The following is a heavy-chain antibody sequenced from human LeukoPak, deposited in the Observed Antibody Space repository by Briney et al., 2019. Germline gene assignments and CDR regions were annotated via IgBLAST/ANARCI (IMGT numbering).Heavy chain of an antibody. CDR2: ISSSGSTI. D-gene: IGHD1-26*01. V-gene: IGHV3-48*04. CDR1: GFTFSSYS. J-gene: IGHJ4*02. Sequence: GGXXRLSCAASGFTFSSYSMNWVRQAPGKGLEWVSYISSSGSTIYYADSVKGRFTISRDNAKNSLYLQMNSLRAEDTAVYYCARELYSGTYNYWGQGTLVTVSS. CDR3: ARELYSGTYNY.